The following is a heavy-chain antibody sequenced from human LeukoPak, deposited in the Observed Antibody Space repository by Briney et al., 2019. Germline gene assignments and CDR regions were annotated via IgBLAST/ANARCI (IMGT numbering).Heavy chain of an antibody. V-gene: IGHV3-23*01. CDR2: ISGSLDST. D-gene: IGHD1-26*01. CDR3: ATRSVVGR. Sequence: HSGGSLRLSCATSGFTLRSYGMSWVRQAAGKGLEWVSSISGSLDSTYYADSVKGRFTISRDNSKNTLYLEMNNLKAEDTAIYYCATRSVVGRGGQGTLVIVSS. CDR1: GFTLRSYG. J-gene: IGHJ4*02.